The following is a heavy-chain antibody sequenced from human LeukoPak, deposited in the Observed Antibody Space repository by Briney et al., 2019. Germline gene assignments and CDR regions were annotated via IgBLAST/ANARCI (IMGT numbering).Heavy chain of an antibody. D-gene: IGHD3/OR15-3a*01. CDR1: GFTFSSYG. J-gene: IGHJ3*02. Sequence: GGSLRLSCAASGFTFSSYGMHWVRQAPGKGLEWVAVIWYDGSNKYYADSVKGRFTISRDNSKNTLYLQMNSLRAEDTAVYYCARGLRTGYYIWIGDAFDIWGQGTMVTVSS. CDR3: ARGLRTGYYIWIGDAFDI. CDR2: IWYDGSNK. V-gene: IGHV3-33*01.